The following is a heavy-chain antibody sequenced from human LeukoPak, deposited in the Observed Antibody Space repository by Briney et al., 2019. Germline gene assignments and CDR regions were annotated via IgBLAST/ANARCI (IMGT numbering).Heavy chain of an antibody. CDR1: GFTFSGYT. CDR3: ASLYSSSSRDHYYFDV. CDR2: ISSSSSYI. J-gene: IGHJ6*03. V-gene: IGHV3-21*06. Sequence: GGSLRLSCTASGFTFSGYTMNWVRQAPGKGLEWVSSISSSSSYIYSADSVKGRFTISRDNAKNSMYLQMSNLRAEDTAVYYCASLYSSSSRDHYYFDVWGKGATVTVSS. D-gene: IGHD6-6*01.